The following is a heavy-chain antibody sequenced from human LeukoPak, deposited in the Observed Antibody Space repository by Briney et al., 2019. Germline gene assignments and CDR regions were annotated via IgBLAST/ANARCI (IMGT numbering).Heavy chain of an antibody. J-gene: IGHJ3*02. CDR2: ISGIGGST. Sequence: GGSLRLSCAASGFTFSSYAMHWVRQAPGKGLEYVSAISGIGGSTYYANSVKGRFTISRDNSKNTLYLQMNSLRAEDTAVYYCAKASTRITMFGVSSPFDIWGQGTMVTVSS. V-gene: IGHV3-64*01. D-gene: IGHD3-10*02. CDR1: GFTFSSYA. CDR3: AKASTRITMFGVSSPFDI.